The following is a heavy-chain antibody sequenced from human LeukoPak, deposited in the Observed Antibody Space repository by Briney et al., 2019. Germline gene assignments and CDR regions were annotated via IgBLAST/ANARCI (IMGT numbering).Heavy chain of an antibody. V-gene: IGHV3-66*02. CDR2: IYSGGST. J-gene: IGHJ4*02. CDR3: ARGFRHYYYFDY. CDR1: GFTVSNNY. Sequence: GVSLRLSCVVSGFTVSNNYMSWVRQAPRKGLEWVSLIYSGGSTYYADSVKGRFTISRDNSKNTLYLQMNSLRAEDTAVYYCARGFRHYYYFDYWGQGTLVTVSS. D-gene: IGHD2/OR15-2a*01.